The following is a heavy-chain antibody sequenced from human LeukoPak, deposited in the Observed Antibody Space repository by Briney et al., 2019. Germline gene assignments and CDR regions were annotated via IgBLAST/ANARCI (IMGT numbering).Heavy chain of an antibody. CDR2: ISSSSSTI. J-gene: IGHJ3*02. D-gene: IGHD6-6*01. CDR1: GFTFSSYA. Sequence: ARGSLRLSCAASGFTFSSYAMNWVRQAPGKRLEWVSYISSSSSTIYCADSVKGRFTISRDNAKNSLYLQMNSLRAEDTAVYYCARDWDLGGSSDAFDIWGQGTMVTVSS. V-gene: IGHV3-48*01. CDR3: ARDWDLGGSSDAFDI.